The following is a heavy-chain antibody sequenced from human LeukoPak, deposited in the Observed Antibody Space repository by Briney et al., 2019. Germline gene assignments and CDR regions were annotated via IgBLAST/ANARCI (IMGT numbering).Heavy chain of an antibody. CDR3: AREYYYGSGSSWFDP. D-gene: IGHD3-10*01. Sequence: GGSLRLSCAASGFTFSSYWMSWVRQAPGKGLEWVANIKQDGSEKYYVDSVKGRFTISRDNAKNSLYLQMNGLRAEDTAVYYCAREYYYGSGSSWFDPWGQGTLVTVSS. CDR1: GFTFSSYW. V-gene: IGHV3-7*03. CDR2: IKQDGSEK. J-gene: IGHJ5*02.